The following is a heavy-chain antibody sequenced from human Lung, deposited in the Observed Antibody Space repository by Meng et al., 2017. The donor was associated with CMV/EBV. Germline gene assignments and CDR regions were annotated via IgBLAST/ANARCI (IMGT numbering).Heavy chain of an antibody. CDR2: ISSSSSYI. CDR1: GFTFSSYS. V-gene: IGHV3-21*01. CDR3: ARDHRTSIAAAGTVDY. Sequence: ESLKISXEAFGFTFSSYSMNWVRQAPGKGLEWVSSISSSSSYIYYADSVKGRITISRDNAKNSLYLQMNRLRAEDTAVYYCARDHRTSIAAAGTVDYWGQGTLVTVSS. J-gene: IGHJ4*02. D-gene: IGHD6-13*01.